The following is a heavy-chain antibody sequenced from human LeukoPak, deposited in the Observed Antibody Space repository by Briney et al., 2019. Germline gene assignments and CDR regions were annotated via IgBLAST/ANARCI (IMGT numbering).Heavy chain of an antibody. V-gene: IGHV3-30*18. CDR2: ISYDGSNQ. Sequence: GRSLRLSCEASGFTFIGYGMHWVRQAPGKGLEWVAGISYDGSNQYYTYSVKGRFTISRDNSKNTLYLQMNSLRPEDTAVYYCAKPRGGDSWAFDFWGQGTMVTVSS. D-gene: IGHD2-21*02. CDR1: GFTFIGYG. J-gene: IGHJ3*01. CDR3: AKPRGGDSWAFDF.